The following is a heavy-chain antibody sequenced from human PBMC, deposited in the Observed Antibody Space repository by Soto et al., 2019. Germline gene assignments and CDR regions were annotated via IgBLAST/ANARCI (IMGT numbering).Heavy chain of an antibody. J-gene: IGHJ5*02. CDR1: GFSLSTSGEA. D-gene: IGHD3-10*02. CDR2: IYWDDDN. Sequence: QITLKESGPALVKPTQTLTLTCTFSGFSLSTSGEAVGWIRQPPGEALEWLALIYWDDDNRYNPTLKSRLTIPKDPSKYQVVLTLTNMDPVDTATYYCAHYVPASPAGWFAPWGQGILVTVSS. CDR3: AHYVPASPAGWFAP. V-gene: IGHV2-5*02.